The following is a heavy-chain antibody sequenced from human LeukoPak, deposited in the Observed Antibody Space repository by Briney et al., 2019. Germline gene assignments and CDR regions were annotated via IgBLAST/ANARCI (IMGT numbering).Heavy chain of an antibody. V-gene: IGHV4-59*08. CDR2: IYYSGST. CDR1: GGSISSYY. CDR3: ARLSGYSYADAFDI. J-gene: IGHJ3*02. D-gene: IGHD5-18*01. Sequence: SETLSLTCTVSGGSISSYYWSWIRQPPGKGLEWIGYIYYSGSTNYNPPLKSRVTISVDTSKNQFSLKLSSVSAADTAVYYCARLSGYSYADAFDIWGQGTMVTVSS.